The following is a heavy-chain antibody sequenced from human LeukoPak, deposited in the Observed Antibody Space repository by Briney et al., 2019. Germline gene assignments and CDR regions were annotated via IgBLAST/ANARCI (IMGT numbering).Heavy chain of an antibody. D-gene: IGHD3-9*01. CDR1: GYTFTSYA. CDR3: ARVKPNYDILTGYNDDPFDY. CDR2: INTNTGNP. V-gene: IGHV7-4-1*02. J-gene: IGHJ4*02. Sequence: ASVKVSCKASGYTFTSYAMNWVRQAPGQGLEWMGWINTNTGNPTYAQGLTGRFVFSLDTSVSTAYLQISSLKAEDTAVYYCARVKPNYDILTGYNDDPFDYWGQGTLVTVSS.